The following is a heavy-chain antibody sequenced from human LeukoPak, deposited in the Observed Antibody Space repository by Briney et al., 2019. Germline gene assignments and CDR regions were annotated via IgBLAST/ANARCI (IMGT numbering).Heavy chain of an antibody. CDR3: ARELGYSYGYVDV. V-gene: IGHV3-21*01. Sequence: GGSLRLSCAASGFTLSSYTMNWVRQAPGKGLEWVSSIDSTSTYIHYTDSVKGRFTISRDNAKNSLYLQMNSLRAEDTALYYCARELGYSYGYVDVWGQGTTVIVSS. CDR2: IDSTSTYI. D-gene: IGHD5-18*01. CDR1: GFTLSSYT. J-gene: IGHJ6*02.